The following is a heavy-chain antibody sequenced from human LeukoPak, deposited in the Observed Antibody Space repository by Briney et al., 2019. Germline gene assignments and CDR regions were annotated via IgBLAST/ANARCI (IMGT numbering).Heavy chain of an antibody. D-gene: IGHD4-23*01. CDR2: IYPGDSDT. CDR1: RYSFTSYW. CDR3: ARQAVGTSEGYAFDI. V-gene: IGHV5-51*01. J-gene: IGHJ3*02. Sequence: GESLKISCKGSRYSFTSYWIGWVRQMPGKGLEWMGIIYPGDSDTRYSPSFQGQVTISADKSISTANLQWSSLKASDSAMYYCARQAVGTSEGYAFDIWGQGTMVTVSS.